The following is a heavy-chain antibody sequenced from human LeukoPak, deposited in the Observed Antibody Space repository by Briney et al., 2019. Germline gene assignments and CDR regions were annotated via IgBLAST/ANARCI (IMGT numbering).Heavy chain of an antibody. CDR2: ISSGGNTL. CDR1: GFTFSDYY. D-gene: IGHD6-13*01. CDR3: ARGSISVAAAGRIDY. Sequence: PGGSLRLSCAASGFTFSDYYMNWIRQAPGKGLEWVSYISSGGNTLCYADSVKGRFTISRDNAKNSLYLQMNSLRAEDTAVYYCARGSISVAAAGRIDYWGQGTLVTVSA. J-gene: IGHJ4*02. V-gene: IGHV3-11*01.